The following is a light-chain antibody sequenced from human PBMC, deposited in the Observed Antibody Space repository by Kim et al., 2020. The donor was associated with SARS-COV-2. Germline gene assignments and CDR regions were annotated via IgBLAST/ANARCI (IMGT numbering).Light chain of an antibody. J-gene: IGLJ1*01. CDR1: SSDIGGYNY. V-gene: IGLV2-14*04. CDR3: SSYTTTSALYV. CDR2: DVS. Sequence: QSITISCTGTSSDIGGYNYISWYQQHPSEAPKLMIFDVSNRPSGVSNRFSGSKSGNTASLTISGLQAEDEADYYCSSYTTTSALYVFGTGTKVTVL.